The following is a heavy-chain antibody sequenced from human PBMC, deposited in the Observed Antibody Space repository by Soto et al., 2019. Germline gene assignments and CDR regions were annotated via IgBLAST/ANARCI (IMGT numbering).Heavy chain of an antibody. J-gene: IGHJ6*02. Sequence: VQLLESGGGLVQPGESLRLSCAASGFIFSDYAMTWVRQAPGKGLEWVSGISGSGESIYYADSVEGRFTISRDNSKNTLYLQMNSLRGEDTAVYYCARDRHGSDWYTYYFYTLAVWGQGTTVTVSS. CDR3: ARDRHGSDWYTYYFYTLAV. D-gene: IGHD6-13*01. CDR1: GFIFSDYA. CDR2: ISGSGESI. V-gene: IGHV3-23*01.